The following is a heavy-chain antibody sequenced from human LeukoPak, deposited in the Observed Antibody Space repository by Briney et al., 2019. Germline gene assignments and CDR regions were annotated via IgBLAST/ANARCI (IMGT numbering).Heavy chain of an antibody. J-gene: IGHJ4*02. Sequence: SGPTLVHATHTHTLTCTFPGFSLSTRGRCVSWSRQPPGMALEWLASHDSGEDKYYSTSMKPRTTISKDPPENQVDLTMINSDPVDTATYYCAHSWDNWNQGGYYFDYWGQGTLVTVSS. V-gene: IGHV2-70*11. CDR2: HDSGEDK. CDR3: AHSWDNWNQGGYYFDY. D-gene: IGHD1-1*01. CDR1: GFSLSTRGRC.